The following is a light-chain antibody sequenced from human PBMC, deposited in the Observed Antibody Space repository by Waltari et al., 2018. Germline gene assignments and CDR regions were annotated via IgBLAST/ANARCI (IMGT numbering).Light chain of an antibody. CDR1: NLGSKS. J-gene: IGLJ2*01. V-gene: IGLV3-21*03. CDR2: NDN. Sequence: SSVLTQPPSVSVAPTKTATITCGGNNLGSKSVHWYQQRPGQAPVLVVYNDNNRPSVIPARFFGSNSGSTATLTINRVEAGDEADYFCQVWDDSSDRVVFGEGTKLTVL. CDR3: QVWDDSSDRVV.